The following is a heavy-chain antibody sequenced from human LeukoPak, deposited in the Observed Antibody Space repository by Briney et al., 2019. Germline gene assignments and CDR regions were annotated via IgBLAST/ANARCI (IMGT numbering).Heavy chain of an antibody. D-gene: IGHD4-11*01. Sequence: SETLSLTCAVYGGSFSGYYWSWIRQPPGKGLEWIGEINHSGSTNYNPSLKSRVTISVDTSKNQFSLKLSSVTAADTAVYYCARVPLYSNYPLDYWGQGTLVTVSS. J-gene: IGHJ4*02. CDR1: GGSFSGYY. V-gene: IGHV4-34*01. CDR2: INHSGST. CDR3: ARVPLYSNYPLDY.